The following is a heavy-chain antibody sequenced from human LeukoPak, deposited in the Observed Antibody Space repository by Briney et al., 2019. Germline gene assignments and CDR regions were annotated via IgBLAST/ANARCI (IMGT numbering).Heavy chain of an antibody. CDR1: GYSISSGYY. J-gene: IGHJ4*02. CDR2: IYHSGST. D-gene: IGHD6-13*01. CDR3: ARSGRIAAANHDY. V-gene: IGHV4-38-2*02. Sequence: SETLSLTCTVSGYSISSGYYWGWIRQPPGKGLEWIGSIYHSGSTYYNPSLKSRVTISVDTSKNQFSLELSSVTAADTAVYYCARSGRIAAANHDYWGQGTLVTVSS.